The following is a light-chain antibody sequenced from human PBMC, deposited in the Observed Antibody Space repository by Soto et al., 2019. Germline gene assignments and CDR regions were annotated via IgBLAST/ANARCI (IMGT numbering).Light chain of an antibody. V-gene: IGKV3-11*01. CDR3: QQRSNWGLT. CDR1: QSVSSY. Sequence: EIVLTQAPATLSMSPGEGATLSCRASQSVSSYLAWYQQKPGQAPRLLIYDASNRATGIPARFSGSGSGTDLTLTISSLEPEDFAVYYCQQRSNWGLTFGGGTKV. CDR2: DAS. J-gene: IGKJ4*01.